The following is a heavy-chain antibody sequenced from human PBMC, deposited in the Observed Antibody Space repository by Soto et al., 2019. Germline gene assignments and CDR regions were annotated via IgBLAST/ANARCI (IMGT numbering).Heavy chain of an antibody. D-gene: IGHD2-21*02. CDR1: GYTFTSYG. CDR2: ISAYNGNT. J-gene: IGHJ6*02. Sequence: ASVKVSCKASGYTFTSYGISWVRQAPGQGLEWMGWISAYNGNTNYAQKLQGRVTMTADTSTSTAYMELRSLRSDDTAVYYCARSVVTATPTRYYYYGMDVWGQGTTVTVSS. V-gene: IGHV1-18*04. CDR3: ARSVVTATPTRYYYYGMDV.